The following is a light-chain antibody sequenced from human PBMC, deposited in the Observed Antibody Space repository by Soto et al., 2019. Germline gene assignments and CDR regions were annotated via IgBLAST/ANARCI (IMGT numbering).Light chain of an antibody. J-gene: IGLJ1*01. CDR3: GSYTGSITYV. Sequence: ALTQPASVSGSLGQSITISCTGTTSDVGGYNYVSWYQQHPGKAPILMIYEVTNRPSGVSNRFSGSKSGNTASLTISGLQVEDEAEYYCGSYTGSITYVFGTGTKVTV. CDR2: EVT. V-gene: IGLV2-14*01. CDR1: TSDVGGYNY.